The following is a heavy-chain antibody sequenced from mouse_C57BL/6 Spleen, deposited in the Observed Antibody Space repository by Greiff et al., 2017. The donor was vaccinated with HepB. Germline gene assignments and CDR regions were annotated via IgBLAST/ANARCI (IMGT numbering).Heavy chain of an antibody. Sequence: QVHVKQSGPGLVQPSQSLSITCTVSGFSLTSYGVHWVRQSPGKGLEWLGVIWSGGSTDYNAAFISRLSISKDNSKSQVFFKMNSLQADDTAIYYCARKGMITTKDYAMDYWGQGTSVTVSS. D-gene: IGHD2-4*01. CDR2: IWSGGST. J-gene: IGHJ4*01. CDR1: GFSLTSYG. CDR3: ARKGMITTKDYAMDY. V-gene: IGHV2-2*01.